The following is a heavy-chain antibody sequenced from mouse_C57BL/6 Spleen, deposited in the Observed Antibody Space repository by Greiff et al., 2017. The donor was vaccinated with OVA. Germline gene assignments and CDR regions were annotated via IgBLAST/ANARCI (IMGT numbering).Heavy chain of an antibody. CDR1: GYTFTSYW. Sequence: QVQLQQPGAELVKPGASVKMSCKASGYTFTSYWITWVKQRPGQGLEWIGDIYPGSGSTNYNEKFKSKATLTVDTSSSTAYMQLSSLTSEDSAVYYCAREGTTVVARGYYARDDRGQGTSVTVAA. J-gene: IGHJ4*01. CDR2: IYPGSGST. D-gene: IGHD1-1*01. V-gene: IGHV1-55*01. CDR3: AREGTTVVARGYYARDD.